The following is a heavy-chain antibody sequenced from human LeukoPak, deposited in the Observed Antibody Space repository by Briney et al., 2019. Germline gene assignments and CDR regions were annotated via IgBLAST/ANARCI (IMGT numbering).Heavy chain of an antibody. J-gene: IGHJ4*02. D-gene: IGHD6-19*01. Sequence: GASVKVSCKASGYSFTSNAISWVRQAPGQGLEWMGWMNPNSGNTGYAQKFQGRVTMTRNTSISTAYMELSSLRSEDTAVYYCARGLAVAGTGFDYWGQGTLVTVSS. CDR1: GYSFTSNA. CDR3: ARGLAVAGTGFDY. V-gene: IGHV1-8*02. CDR2: MNPNSGNT.